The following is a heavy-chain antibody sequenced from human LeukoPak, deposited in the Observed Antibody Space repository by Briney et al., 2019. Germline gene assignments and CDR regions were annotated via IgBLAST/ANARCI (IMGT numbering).Heavy chain of an antibody. CDR2: IYTSGST. V-gene: IGHV4-61*02. Sequence: SETLSLTCSVSGGSISSGSYYWSWIRQPAGKGLEWIGRIYTSGSTNYNPSLKSRVTISVDTSKNQFSLKLSSVTAADTAVYYCARSPCEGSSCYYYMDVWGKGTTVTISS. CDR3: ARSPCEGSSCYYYMDV. CDR1: GGSISSGSYY. D-gene: IGHD6-13*01. J-gene: IGHJ6*03.